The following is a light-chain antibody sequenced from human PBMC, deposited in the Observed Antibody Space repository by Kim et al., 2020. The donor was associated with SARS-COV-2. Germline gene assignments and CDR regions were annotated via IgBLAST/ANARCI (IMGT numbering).Light chain of an antibody. CDR2: RDT. V-gene: IGLV3-1*01. CDR3: QAWDSSTAV. J-gene: IGLJ2*01. CDR1: NLGDKY. Sequence: VSPGQPASIACSGHNLGDKYSSWYQQKPGQSPVLLIYRDTERPSEVPERFSGSNSGNTATLTIRGTQAMDEADYYCQAWDSSTAVFGGGTQLTVL.